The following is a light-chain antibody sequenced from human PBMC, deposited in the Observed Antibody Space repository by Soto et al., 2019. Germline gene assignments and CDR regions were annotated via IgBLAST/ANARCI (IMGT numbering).Light chain of an antibody. Sequence: EIVLTQSPATLSLSPGERATLSCRASQSVSSYLAWYQQKPGQAPRLLIYDASNRATGIPARFSGSGSGTDFTLTISSLEPEDFAVYYCHQRSNGPPWTFGQGTKVDIK. J-gene: IGKJ1*01. CDR2: DAS. CDR3: HQRSNGPPWT. CDR1: QSVSSY. V-gene: IGKV3-11*01.